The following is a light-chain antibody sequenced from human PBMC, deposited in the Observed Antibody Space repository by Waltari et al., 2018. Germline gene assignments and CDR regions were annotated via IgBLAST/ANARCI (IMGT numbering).Light chain of an antibody. J-gene: IGKJ4*01. CDR2: WAS. Sequence: DIVMTQSPDSLAVSLGERATIDCKSSQSILYSSNNKNYVAWYQRKPGQPPKLLIYWASTRESGVPDRFSGSGSGTDFTFTISSLQAEDVAVYYCQQYYSTPPSFGGGTKVEIK. CDR1: QSILYSSNNKNY. CDR3: QQYYSTPPS. V-gene: IGKV4-1*01.